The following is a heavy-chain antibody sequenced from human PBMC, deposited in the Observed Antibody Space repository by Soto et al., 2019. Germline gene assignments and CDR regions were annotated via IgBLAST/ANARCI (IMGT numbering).Heavy chain of an antibody. J-gene: IGHJ6*02. V-gene: IGHV1-3*01. D-gene: IGHD6-6*01. CDR1: GYTFTSYA. CDR3: ARGTIAARDYYYGMDV. Sequence: ASVKVSCKASGYTFTSYAMHWVRQAPGQRLEWTGWINAGNGNTKYSQKFQGRVTITRDTSASTAYMELSSLRSEDTAVYYCARGTIAARDYYYGMDVWGQGTTVTVSS. CDR2: INAGNGNT.